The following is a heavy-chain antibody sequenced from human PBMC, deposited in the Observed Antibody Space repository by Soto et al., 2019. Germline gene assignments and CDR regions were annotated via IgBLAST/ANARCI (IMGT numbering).Heavy chain of an antibody. CDR3: ARVAVTTWYMDV. D-gene: IGHD4-4*01. CDR2: IRQDGSEQ. Sequence: PGGSLRLSCSASVFPFSDDWVSGVRKTPGKGLEWVANIRQDGSEQYYVDSVKGRFTISRDNAKNSLYLQMNSLRAEDTAVYYCARVAVTTWYMDVWGKGTTVTVSS. CDR1: VFPFSDDW. J-gene: IGHJ6*03. V-gene: IGHV3-7*01.